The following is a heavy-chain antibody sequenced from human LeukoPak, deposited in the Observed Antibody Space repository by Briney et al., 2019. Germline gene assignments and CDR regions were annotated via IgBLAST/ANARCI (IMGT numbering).Heavy chain of an antibody. CDR3: ARDNSGYDVDY. V-gene: IGHV3-21*01. J-gene: IGHJ4*02. Sequence: PGGSLRLSCAASGFTFSSYWMSWVRQAPGKGLEWVSSISSSSSYIYYADSVKGRFTISRDNAKNSLYLQMNSLRAEDTAVYYCARDNSGYDVDYWGQGTLVTVSS. D-gene: IGHD5-12*01. CDR2: ISSSSSYI. CDR1: GFTFSSYW.